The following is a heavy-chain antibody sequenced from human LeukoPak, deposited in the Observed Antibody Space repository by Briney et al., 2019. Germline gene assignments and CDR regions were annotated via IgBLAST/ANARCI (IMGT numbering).Heavy chain of an antibody. CDR1: GFTFSSYW. Sequence: GGSLRLSCAASGFTFSSYWMSWVRQAPGKGLEWVANIKQDGSEKYYVDSVKGRFTISRDNAKNSLYLQMNSLRAEDTAVYYCARGYFGYSGTYYFDYWGQGTLVTVSS. D-gene: IGHD3-22*01. J-gene: IGHJ4*02. V-gene: IGHV3-7*03. CDR2: IKQDGSEK. CDR3: ARGYFGYSGTYYFDY.